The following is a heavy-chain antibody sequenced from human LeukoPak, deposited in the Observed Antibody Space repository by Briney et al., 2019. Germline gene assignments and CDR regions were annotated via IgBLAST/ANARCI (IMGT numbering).Heavy chain of an antibody. CDR2: IRYDGNNK. D-gene: IGHD5-24*01. V-gene: IGHV3-30*02. Sequence: GGSLRLSCGASGFTFSNYGMRWVRQAPGKGLEWVAFIRYDGNNKLYADSVKGRFTISRENNKKTLYMQMNSLRAEETAEYYCAKLAHPKDVYKRALFDYCGQGTLVTVSS. J-gene: IGHJ4*02. CDR1: GFTFSNYG. CDR3: AKLAHPKDVYKRALFDY.